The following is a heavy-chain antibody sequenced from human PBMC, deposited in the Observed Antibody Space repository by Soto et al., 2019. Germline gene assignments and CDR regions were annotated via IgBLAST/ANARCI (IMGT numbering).Heavy chain of an antibody. D-gene: IGHD1-26*01. Sequence: VASVKVSCKASGYTFTSYGISWVRQAPGQGLEWMGWISAYNANTNYAQKPQGRVTMTTDTSTSTSYMELRSLRSDDTAVYFCARDRLGATGDYWGQGTLVTVSS. J-gene: IGHJ4*02. CDR3: ARDRLGATGDY. CDR2: ISAYNANT. CDR1: GYTFTSYG. V-gene: IGHV1-18*01.